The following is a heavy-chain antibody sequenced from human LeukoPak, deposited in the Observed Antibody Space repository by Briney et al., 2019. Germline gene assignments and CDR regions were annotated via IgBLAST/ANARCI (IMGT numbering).Heavy chain of an antibody. V-gene: IGHV3-66*01. Sequence: PGGSLRLSCAASGFTFRNNYMSCVRQAPGKGLEWVSVVYRGRSPYYADSVKGRFTISRDTSKTTLYLQMNRPRAEETAVYFCETGERMVRGDGVDYWGQGTLVTVSS. D-gene: IGHD3-10*01. J-gene: IGHJ4*02. CDR1: GFTFRNNY. CDR3: ETGERMVRGDGVDY. CDR2: VYRGRSP.